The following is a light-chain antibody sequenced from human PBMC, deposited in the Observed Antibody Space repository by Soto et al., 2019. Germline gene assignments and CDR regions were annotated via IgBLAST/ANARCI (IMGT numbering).Light chain of an antibody. CDR3: QKYNSALRT. V-gene: IGKV1-27*01. CDR1: QGISNY. Sequence: DIQMTQSPSSLSASVGDRVTITCRARQGISNYSAWYQQKPGKLPNLLIYAASTLQSAVPSRFSGSGSGTDFTPTISSLQPEDDATYYCQKYNSALRTFGQGTKVEIK. CDR2: AAS. J-gene: IGKJ1*01.